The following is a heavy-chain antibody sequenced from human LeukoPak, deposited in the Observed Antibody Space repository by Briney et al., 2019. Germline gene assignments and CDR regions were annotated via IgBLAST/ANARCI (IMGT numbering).Heavy chain of an antibody. CDR3: ARGYSSSSGFDY. J-gene: IGHJ4*02. V-gene: IGHV3-13*01. D-gene: IGHD6-6*01. Sequence: TGGSLRLSCAASGFTFSSYDMHWVRQATVKGLEWVSAIGTADDTYYPGSVKGRLTISRENAKNSLYLQMNSLRAKDTAVYYCARGYSSSSGFDYWGQGTLVTVSS. CDR1: GFTFSSYD. CDR2: IGTADDT.